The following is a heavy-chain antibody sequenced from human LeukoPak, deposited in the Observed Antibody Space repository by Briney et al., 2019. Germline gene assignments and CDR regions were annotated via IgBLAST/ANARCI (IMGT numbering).Heavy chain of an antibody. CDR3: ARELVATTHHDAFDI. CDR1: GFTFSSYA. D-gene: IGHD5-12*01. V-gene: IGHV3-30-3*01. J-gene: IGHJ3*02. CDR2: ISYDGSNK. Sequence: GGSLRLSCAASGFTFSSYAMHWVRQAPGKGLEWVAVISYDGSNKYYADSVKGRFTISRDNSKNTLYLQMNSLRAEDTAVYYCARELVATTHHDAFDIWGQGTMVTVSS.